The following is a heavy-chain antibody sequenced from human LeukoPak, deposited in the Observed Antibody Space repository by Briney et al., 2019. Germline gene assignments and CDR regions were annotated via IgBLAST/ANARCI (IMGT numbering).Heavy chain of an antibody. CDR3: ARAYDILTGYSY. V-gene: IGHV3-30*14. D-gene: IGHD3-9*01. CDR1: GFTFSSYH. Sequence: GGSLRLSCAASGFTFSSYHMYWVRQAPGKGLDFMAVISYDESNKYYADSVRGRFTISRDNSKNTLYHQMNSLRPEDTAVYYCARAYDILTGYSYWGQGTLVTVSS. CDR2: ISYDESNK. J-gene: IGHJ4*02.